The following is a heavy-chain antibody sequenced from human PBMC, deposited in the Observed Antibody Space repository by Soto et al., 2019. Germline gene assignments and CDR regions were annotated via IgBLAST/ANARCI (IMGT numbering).Heavy chain of an antibody. CDR2: IYYSGST. J-gene: IGHJ4*02. V-gene: IGHV4-39*07. Sequence: SETLSLTCTVSGGSISSSSYYWGWIRQPPGKGLEWIGSIYYSGSTYYNPSLESRVTMSVDTSKNQFSLNLKSVTAADTAVYYCARDSPPIDYWGQGTLVTVSS. CDR1: GGSISSSSYY. CDR3: ARDSPPIDY.